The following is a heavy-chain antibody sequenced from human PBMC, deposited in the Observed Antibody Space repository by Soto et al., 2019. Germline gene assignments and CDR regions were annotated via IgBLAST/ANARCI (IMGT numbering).Heavy chain of an antibody. J-gene: IGHJ4*02. Sequence: ASVKVSCKASGYTFTNYDINWVRQAPGQGPEWMGWMNPYSGNTGCAQRFQGRVTLTRDTSISTAYMELSSLKFDDTAVYYCARALVDSSSADYAYWGQGPLVTVSS. D-gene: IGHD3-16*01. CDR2: MNPYSGNT. V-gene: IGHV1-8*01. CDR1: GYTFTNYD. CDR3: ARALVDSSSADYAY.